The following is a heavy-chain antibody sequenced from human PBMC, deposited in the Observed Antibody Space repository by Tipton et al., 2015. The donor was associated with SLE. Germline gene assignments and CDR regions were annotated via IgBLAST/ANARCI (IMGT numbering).Heavy chain of an antibody. CDR2: ISDDGSNK. CDR3: ARNGVYSTQEASYGMDV. CDR1: GFTFSRFA. D-gene: IGHD2-21*01. V-gene: IGHV3-30*03. Sequence: QVQLVQSGGGVVQPGRSLRLSCAASGFTFSRFAMHWVRQAPGKGLEWVAVISDDGSNKYYADSVKGRFTISRDNSKSTLYLQMNSLRAEDTAVYFCARNGVYSTQEASYGMDVWGQGTTVTVSS. J-gene: IGHJ6*02.